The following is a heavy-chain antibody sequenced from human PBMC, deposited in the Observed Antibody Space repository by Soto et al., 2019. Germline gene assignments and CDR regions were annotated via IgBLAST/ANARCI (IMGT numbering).Heavy chain of an antibody. J-gene: IGHJ4*02. CDR1: GFSFSSFG. V-gene: IGHV3-30*03. CDR2: NSYDGSNK. D-gene: IGHD5-12*01. Sequence: GGSLRLSCAASGFSFSSFGMHWVRQAPGKGLEWVAFNSYDGSNKYYADSVKGRFTISRDNAKNSLYLQMNSLRAEDTAVYYCARDHHRYSGYDYVDYWGQGTLVTVSS. CDR3: ARDHHRYSGYDYVDY.